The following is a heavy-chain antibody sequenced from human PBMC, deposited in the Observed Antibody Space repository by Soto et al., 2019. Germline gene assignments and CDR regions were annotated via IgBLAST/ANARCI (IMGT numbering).Heavy chain of an antibody. V-gene: IGHV5-51*01. CDR1: GYSFTSYW. CDR3: ARTAAAGKYYYGMDV. CDR2: IYPGDSDT. D-gene: IGHD6-13*01. J-gene: IGHJ6*02. Sequence: GESLKISCKGSGYSFTSYWIGWVRQMPGKGLECMGIIYPGDSDTRYSPPFQGQVTISADKSISTAYLQWSSLKASDTAMYYCARTAAAGKYYYGMDVWGQGTTVTVSS.